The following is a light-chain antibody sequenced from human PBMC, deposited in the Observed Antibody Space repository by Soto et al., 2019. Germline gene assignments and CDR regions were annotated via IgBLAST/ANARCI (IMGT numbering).Light chain of an antibody. CDR1: QTISSW. V-gene: IGKV1-5*03. CDR3: QQYGRSPWT. CDR2: KAS. J-gene: IGKJ1*01. Sequence: DIQMTLSPSSLSGSVGDRFTITCRASQTISSWLAWYQQKPGKAPKLLIYKASTLKSGVPSRFSGSGSGTEFTLTISSLQPDDFAVYYCQQYGRSPWTFGQGTKVDIK.